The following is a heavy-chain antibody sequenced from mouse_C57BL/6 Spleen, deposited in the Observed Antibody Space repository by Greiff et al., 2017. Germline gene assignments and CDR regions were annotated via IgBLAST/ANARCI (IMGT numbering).Heavy chain of an antibody. CDR3: ARGYLDFDY. V-gene: IGHV1-82*01. CDR2: IYPGDGYT. Sequence: VQLQQSGPELVKPGASVKISCKASGYAFSSSWMNWVKQRPGKGLEWIGRIYPGDGYTNYNGKFKGKATLAADKSSSTAYMQLSSLTSEDSAVYFCARGYLDFDYWGQGTTLTVSS. J-gene: IGHJ2*01. D-gene: IGHD1-1*01. CDR1: GYAFSSSW.